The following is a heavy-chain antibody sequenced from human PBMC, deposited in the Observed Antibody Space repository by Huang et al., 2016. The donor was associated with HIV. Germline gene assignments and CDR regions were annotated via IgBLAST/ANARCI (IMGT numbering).Heavy chain of an antibody. CDR1: GGSFSDQI. J-gene: IGHJ4*02. CDR3: AMSLRYQYDSRSYWGRYFDY. Sequence: QVQLEQSGPAVRKPGSSVKVSCQASGGSFSDQIISWVRQAPGQRFEWMGGISPLLRGPGDGQEFKGRVTMTADESTATIYMELNSLTSEDTAVYYCAMSLRYQYDSRSYWGRYFDYWGQGTLVTVSS. V-gene: IGHV1-69*01. D-gene: IGHD3-16*01. CDR2: ISPLLRGP.